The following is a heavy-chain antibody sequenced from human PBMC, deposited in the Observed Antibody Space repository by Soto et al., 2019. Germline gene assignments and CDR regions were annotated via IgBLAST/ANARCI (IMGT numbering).Heavy chain of an antibody. D-gene: IGHD3-10*01. CDR2: VYYLGST. CDR3: ARDGYDGSGSPYPAY. Sequence: PSETLSLTCTVAGGSMSEYFWSWIRRSPGKGLEWIGYVYYLGSTDYNPSLKSRVTISVDTSKRQFSLKLSSVTVADTAVYYCARDGYDGSGSPYPAYWGPGAQVTVS. CDR1: GGSMSEYF. J-gene: IGHJ4*02. V-gene: IGHV4-59*01.